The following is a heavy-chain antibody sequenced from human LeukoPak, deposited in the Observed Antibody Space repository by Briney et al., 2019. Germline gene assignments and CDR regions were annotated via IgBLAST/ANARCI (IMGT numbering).Heavy chain of an antibody. V-gene: IGHV1-2*02. CDR1: GYTFTGYY. J-gene: IGHJ4*02. CDR2: INPNSGGT. D-gene: IGHD5-24*01. CDR3: AGEAGEMATTLDY. Sequence: GASVKVSCNASGYTFTGYYMHWVRQAPGQGLEWMGWINPNSGGTNYAQKFQGRVTMTRDTSISTAYMELSRLRSDDTAVYYCAGEAGEMATTLDYWGQGTLVTVSS.